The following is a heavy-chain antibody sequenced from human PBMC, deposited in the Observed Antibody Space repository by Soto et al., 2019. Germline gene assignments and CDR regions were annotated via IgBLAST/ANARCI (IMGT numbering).Heavy chain of an antibody. CDR3: AREGDPGTLTGYYLGWFDP. V-gene: IGHV1-18*01. D-gene: IGHD3-9*01. CDR2: ISAYNGNT. Sequence: QVQLVQSGAEVKKPGASVKVSCKASGYTFTSYGISWVRQAPGQGLEWMGWISAYNGNTNYAQKLQGRVTITTDTSTSTAYMELRSLRSDDTAVYYCAREGDPGTLTGYYLGWFDPWGQGTLVTVSS. CDR1: GYTFTSYG. J-gene: IGHJ5*02.